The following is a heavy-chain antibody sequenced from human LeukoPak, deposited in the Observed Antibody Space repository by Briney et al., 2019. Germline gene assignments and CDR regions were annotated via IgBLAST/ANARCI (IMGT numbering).Heavy chain of an antibody. J-gene: IGHJ4*02. CDR1: GGSISSSSYY. CDR2: IYYSGST. CDR3: ARHGTDYVFDY. V-gene: IGHV4-39*01. Sequence: PSETLSLTCTVSGGSISSSSYYWGWIRQPPGKGLEWIGSIYYSGSTYYNPSLKSRVTISVDTSKNQFSLKLSSVTAADTAVYYCARHGTDYVFDYWGQGTLVTVSS. D-gene: IGHD1/OR15-1a*01.